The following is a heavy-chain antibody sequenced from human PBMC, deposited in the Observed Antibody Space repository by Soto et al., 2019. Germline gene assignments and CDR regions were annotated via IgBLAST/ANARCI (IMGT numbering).Heavy chain of an antibody. V-gene: IGHV4-4*02. J-gene: IGHJ5*02. D-gene: IGHD6-13*01. CDR1: GGSVSRSDG. CDR3: ARDQKPAAAVVRWFDA. CDR2: IHHSGNT. Sequence: QVQLQESGPGLVKPSGTLSLTCGVSGGSVSRSDGWTWVRQTPGKGQEWIGEIHHSGNTNYNPSLKRRFTISKDKYKNQYSLNLNSMTAADTAEYYCARDQKPAAAVVRWFDAGGQGTLVTVSS.